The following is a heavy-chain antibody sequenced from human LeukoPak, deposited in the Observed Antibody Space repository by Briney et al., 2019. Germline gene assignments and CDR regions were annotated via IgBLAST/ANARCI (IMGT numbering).Heavy chain of an antibody. CDR1: GGSISSYY. Sequence: KPSETLSLTCTVSGGSISSYYWSWIRQPAGKGLEWIGRIYTSGSTNYNPSLKSRVTMSVDTSKNQFSLKLSSVTAADTAVYYCARGTGDPFVARREPFDYWGQGTLVTVSS. CDR2: IYTSGST. CDR3: ARGTGDPFVARREPFDY. J-gene: IGHJ4*02. V-gene: IGHV4-4*07. D-gene: IGHD5-12*01.